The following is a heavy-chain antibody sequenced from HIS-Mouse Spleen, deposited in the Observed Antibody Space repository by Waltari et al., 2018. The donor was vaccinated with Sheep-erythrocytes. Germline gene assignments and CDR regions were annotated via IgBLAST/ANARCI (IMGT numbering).Heavy chain of an antibody. CDR2: ISYDGSNK. D-gene: IGHD1-7*01. V-gene: IGHV3-30*18. J-gene: IGHJ2*01. CDR3: AKVRTFNYWYFDL. Sequence: ISYDGSNKYYADSVKGRFTISRDNSKNTLYLQMNSLRAEDTAVYYCAKVRTFNYWYFDLWGRGTLVTVSS.